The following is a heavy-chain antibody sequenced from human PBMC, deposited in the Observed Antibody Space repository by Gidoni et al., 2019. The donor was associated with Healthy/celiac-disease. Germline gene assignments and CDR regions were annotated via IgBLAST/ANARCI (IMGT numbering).Heavy chain of an antibody. D-gene: IGHD3-16*01. CDR3: ARGLGANYYYYGMDV. J-gene: IGHJ6*02. Sequence: QVQLQQWGAGLLQPSETLSLTCAVYGGSFSGYYWSWLRQPPGKGLEWIGEINHSGSTNYNPALKIRVTISVDTSKNQFSLKRSSVTAAETAVYYCARGLGANYYYYGMDVWGQGTTVTVSS. V-gene: IGHV4-34*01. CDR1: GGSFSGYY. CDR2: INHSGST.